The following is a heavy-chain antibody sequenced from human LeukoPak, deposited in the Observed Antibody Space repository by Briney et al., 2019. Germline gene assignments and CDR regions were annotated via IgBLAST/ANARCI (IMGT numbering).Heavy chain of an antibody. J-gene: IGHJ4*02. Sequence: GGSLRLSCAASGFTFRSYGMHWVRQAPGKGLEWVAVISYDGSDKYYADSVKGRFTISRDTSKNTSYLQMNSLRAEDTAVYYCAKDRLAGGNFYFDYWGQGTLVTVSS. CDR1: GFTFRSYG. V-gene: IGHV3-30*18. D-gene: IGHD3-16*01. CDR3: AKDRLAGGNFYFDY. CDR2: ISYDGSDK.